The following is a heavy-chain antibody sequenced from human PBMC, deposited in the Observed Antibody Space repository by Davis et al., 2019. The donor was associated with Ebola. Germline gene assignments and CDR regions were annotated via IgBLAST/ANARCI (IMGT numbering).Heavy chain of an antibody. CDR2: IYTGGST. CDR3: AKDRRGYNSAADY. Sequence: GGSLRLSCAASGLFVSNNYMNWVRQAPGKGLEWVSGIYTGGSTHYADSVKGRFTISRDNSKNTLYLQMNSLRADDTAVYYCAKDRRGYNSAADYWGQGTLVTVSS. D-gene: IGHD5-24*01. CDR1: GLFVSNNY. J-gene: IGHJ4*02. V-gene: IGHV3-53*01.